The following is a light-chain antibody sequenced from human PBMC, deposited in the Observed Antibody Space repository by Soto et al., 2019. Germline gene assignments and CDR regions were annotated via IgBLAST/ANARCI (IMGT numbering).Light chain of an antibody. Sequence: QSALTQPPSASGTPGQRVTISCSGSRSNIGSHTVNWFQQLPGTAPKLLIYNDDQRPSGVPDRFSGSKSGTAASLAISGLQSEDEAEYYCAAWDDSLNGLYVFGTATKLTVL. CDR2: NDD. V-gene: IGLV1-44*01. J-gene: IGLJ1*01. CDR3: AAWDDSLNGLYV. CDR1: RSNIGSHT.